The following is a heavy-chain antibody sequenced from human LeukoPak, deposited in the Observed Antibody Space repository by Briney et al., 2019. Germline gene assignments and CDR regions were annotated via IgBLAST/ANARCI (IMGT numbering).Heavy chain of an antibody. J-gene: IGHJ4*02. V-gene: IGHV4-4*07. CDR3: ARDRYYYYGSGSYYLFDY. CDR1: GGSISSYY. CDR2: IYTSGST. Sequence: SETLSLTCTVPGGSISSYYWSWIRQPAGKGLEWIGRIYTSGSTNYNPSLKSRVTMSVDTSKNQFSLKLSSVTAADTAVYYCARDRYYYYGSGSYYLFDYWGQGTLVTVSS. D-gene: IGHD3-10*01.